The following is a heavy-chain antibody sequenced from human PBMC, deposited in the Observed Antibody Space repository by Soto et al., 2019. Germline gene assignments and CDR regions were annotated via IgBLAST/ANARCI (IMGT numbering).Heavy chain of an antibody. Sequence: SVKVSCKASGGTFSSYSINWVRQAPGQGLEWMGGIIPIFGSANYAQKFQVRVTITADESTSTVYMELSSLRSEDTAVYYCAREVHDSTGYHFDSWGQGTQVTVSS. CDR2: IIPIFGSA. J-gene: IGHJ4*02. CDR1: GGTFSSYS. V-gene: IGHV1-69*13. CDR3: AREVHDSTGYHFDS. D-gene: IGHD3-22*01.